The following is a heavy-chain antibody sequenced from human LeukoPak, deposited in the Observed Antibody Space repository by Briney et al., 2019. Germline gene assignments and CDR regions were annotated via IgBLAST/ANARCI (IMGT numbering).Heavy chain of an antibody. CDR3: ASGAHTRGRDIWFGAYYYMDV. V-gene: IGHV4-34*01. J-gene: IGHJ6*03. D-gene: IGHD3-10*01. CDR2: INLSGST. Sequence: KPSETLSLTSAVNGGSFSGYSWSWIAQPQGKGLNWIGEINLSGSTNYNPSLKSRVTISVDTSKNQFSLKLSSVTAADTAVYYCASGAHTRGRDIWFGAYYYMDVWGKGTTVTVSS. CDR1: GGSFSGYS.